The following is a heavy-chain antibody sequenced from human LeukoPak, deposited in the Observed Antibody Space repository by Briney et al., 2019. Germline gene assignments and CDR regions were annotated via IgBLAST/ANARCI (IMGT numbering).Heavy chain of an antibody. CDR1: GYTFSNHD. CDR3: ARAPYYYDSSGYYYFGY. D-gene: IGHD3-22*01. V-gene: IGHV1-2*06. Sequence: GASVKVSCQASGYTFSNHDFDWVRQAPGQGLEWMGRINPNSGGTNYAQKFQGRVTMTRDTSISTAYMELSRLRSDDTAVYYCARAPYYYDSSGYYYFGYWGQGTLVTVSS. J-gene: IGHJ4*02. CDR2: INPNSGGT.